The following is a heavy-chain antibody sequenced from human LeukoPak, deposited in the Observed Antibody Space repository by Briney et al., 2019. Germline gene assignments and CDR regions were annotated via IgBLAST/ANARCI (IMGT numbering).Heavy chain of an antibody. CDR2: INNDGSST. V-gene: IGHV3-74*01. CDR1: GFTFSSYW. Sequence: GGSLRLSCGASGFTFSSYWMHWVRQAPGKGLVWVSRINNDGSSTSYADSVQGRFTISRDNAKNTLYLQMNSLRAEDTALYYCARVRAHSSSWGYYYYYYYMDVWGKGTTVTVSS. CDR3: ARVRAHSSSWGYYYYYYYMDV. D-gene: IGHD6-13*01. J-gene: IGHJ6*03.